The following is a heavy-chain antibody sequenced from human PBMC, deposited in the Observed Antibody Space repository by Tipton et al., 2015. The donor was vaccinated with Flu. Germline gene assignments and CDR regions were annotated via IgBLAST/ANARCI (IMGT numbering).Heavy chain of an antibody. CDR3: APSTRYWTGGHFFGW. J-gene: IGHJ4*02. D-gene: IGHD2-2*01. Sequence: GASISSTTYYWGWIRQPPGKGLEWIGSIYKTGITDYNPSLKSRVTLSLDTSKNQFSLKVRSMNAADTAVYYCAPSTRYWTGGHFFGWWGRGTQVTVSS. CDR2: IYKTGIT. CDR1: GASISSTTYY. V-gene: IGHV4-39*07.